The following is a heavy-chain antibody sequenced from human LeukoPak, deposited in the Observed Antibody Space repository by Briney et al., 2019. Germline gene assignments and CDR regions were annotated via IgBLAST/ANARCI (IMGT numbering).Heavy chain of an antibody. V-gene: IGHV4-39*01. Sequence: SETLSLTCTVSGGSISSSSYYWGWIRQPPGKGLEWIGSIYYSGSTYYNPSLKSRVTISVDTSKNQFSLKLSSVTAADTAVYYCARVVSDYDFWSGYLYYFDYWGQGTLVIVSS. CDR2: IYYSGST. D-gene: IGHD3-3*01. CDR3: ARVVSDYDFWSGYLYYFDY. CDR1: GGSISSSSYY. J-gene: IGHJ4*02.